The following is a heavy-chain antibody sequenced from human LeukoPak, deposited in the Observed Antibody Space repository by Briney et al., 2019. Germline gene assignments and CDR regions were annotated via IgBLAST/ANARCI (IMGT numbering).Heavy chain of an antibody. CDR1: GFTFSSYA. D-gene: IGHD6-19*01. CDR2: ISYDGSNK. J-gene: IGHJ4*02. Sequence: LPGGSLRLSCAASGFTFSSYAMHWVRQAPGKGLEWVAVISYDGSNKYYADSVEGRFTISRDNSKNTLYLQMNSLRAEDTAVYYCARDRGKHYSSGWAYFDYWGQGTLVTVSS. CDR3: ARDRGKHYSSGWAYFDY. V-gene: IGHV3-30*04.